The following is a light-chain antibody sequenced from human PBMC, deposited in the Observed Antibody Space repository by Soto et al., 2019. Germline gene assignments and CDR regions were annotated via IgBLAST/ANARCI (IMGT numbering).Light chain of an antibody. CDR2: EDN. Sequence: NFMLTQPHSVSESPGKTVTISCTVSSGSIASNYVQWYQQRPGSAPTTVIYEDNQRPSGVPDRFSGSIDSSSNSASLTISGLKTEDEADYYCQSYDSSNVVFGGGTKLTVL. CDR3: QSYDSSNVV. J-gene: IGLJ2*01. CDR1: SGSIASNY. V-gene: IGLV6-57*02.